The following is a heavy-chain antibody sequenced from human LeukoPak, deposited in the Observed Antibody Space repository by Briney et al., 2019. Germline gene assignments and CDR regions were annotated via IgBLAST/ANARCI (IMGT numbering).Heavy chain of an antibody. CDR2: IKSKTDGGTT. Sequence: GGSLRLSCAASGFTFSNAWMSWVRQAPGKGLEWVGRIKSKTDGGTTDYAAPVKGRFTISRDDSKNTLYLQMNSLKTEDTTVYYCTTDLGYYDSSGYYEPGNWFDPWGQGTLVTVSS. D-gene: IGHD3-22*01. V-gene: IGHV3-15*01. CDR3: TTDLGYYDSSGYYEPGNWFDP. J-gene: IGHJ5*02. CDR1: GFTFSNAW.